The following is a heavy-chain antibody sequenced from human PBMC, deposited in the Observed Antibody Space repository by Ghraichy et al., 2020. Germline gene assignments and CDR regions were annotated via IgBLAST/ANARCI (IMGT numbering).Heavy chain of an antibody. V-gene: IGHV4-39*01. CDR2: ISYVPTP. J-gene: IGHJ4*01. Sequence: SETLSLTCTYPHLPGPSRAHTLTCMGQPPGKGHLCMGSISYVPTPHYNTSLKSRVTISVDSSKNQFSLKLTSVTAADTAVYYCASQEKQYFDYWGHGTLVTASS. CDR1: HLPGPSRAHT. CDR3: ASQEKQYFDY.